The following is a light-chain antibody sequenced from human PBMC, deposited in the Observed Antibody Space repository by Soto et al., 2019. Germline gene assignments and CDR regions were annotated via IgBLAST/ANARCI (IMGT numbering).Light chain of an antibody. Sequence: DIQMTQSPSSLSASVGDRVTIPCRASQSISSYLNWYQQKPGKAPKLLIYAASSLQSGVPSRFSGSGSGTDFTLTISSLQPEDFATYYCQQSYSTEGAFGPGTKVDIK. CDR1: QSISSY. CDR3: QQSYSTEGA. J-gene: IGKJ3*01. V-gene: IGKV1-39*01. CDR2: AAS.